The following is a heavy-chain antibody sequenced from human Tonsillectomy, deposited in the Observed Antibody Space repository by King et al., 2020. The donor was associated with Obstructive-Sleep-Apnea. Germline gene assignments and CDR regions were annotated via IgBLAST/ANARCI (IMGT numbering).Heavy chain of an antibody. V-gene: IGHV4-34*01. J-gene: IGHJ5*02. CDR3: ASSYSSSWNWFDP. CDR2: SNHSGST. D-gene: IGHD6-13*01. CDR1: GGSFSGYY. Sequence: VQLQQWGAGLLKPSETLSLTCAVYGGSFSGYYWSWIRQPPGKGLEWIGESNHSGSTNYNPSLKSRVTISVDTSKNQFSLKLSSVTAADTAVYYCASSYSSSWNWFDPWGQGTLVTVSS.